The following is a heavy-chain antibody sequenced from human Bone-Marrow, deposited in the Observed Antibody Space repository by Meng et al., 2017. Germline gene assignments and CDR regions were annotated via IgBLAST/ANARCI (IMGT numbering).Heavy chain of an antibody. J-gene: IGHJ5*02. CDR3: ARGYCGGDCYIPFDNWFDP. V-gene: IGHV4-30-4*08. CDR2: IYYTGTT. Sequence: QVQLQESGPGLVKPSQTLSLTCTVSGGSISSGDYYWSWIRQPPGKGLEWIGYIYYTGTTYYNPSLKSRLTISVDTSKNQFSLNLTSVTAADTAVYYCARGYCGGDCYIPFDNWFDPWGQGTLVTVSS. CDR1: GGSISSGDYY. D-gene: IGHD2-21*02.